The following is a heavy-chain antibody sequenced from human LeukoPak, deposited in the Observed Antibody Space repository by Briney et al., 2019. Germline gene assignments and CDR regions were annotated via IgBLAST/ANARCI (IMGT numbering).Heavy chain of an antibody. V-gene: IGHV3-23*01. J-gene: IGHJ4*02. CDR1: GFTFNDYG. CDR2: ISRGIGTA. Sequence: GMSLRLSCAASGFTFNDYGMTWVRQAPGKGLEWVSTISRGIGTAYYSDSVRGRFTISRDNSEKTLFLQMSSLRAEDTAIYYCAKGVLGCSSGTCFVFDSWGQGTLVTVSS. D-gene: IGHD2-2*01. CDR3: AKGVLGCSSGTCFVFDS.